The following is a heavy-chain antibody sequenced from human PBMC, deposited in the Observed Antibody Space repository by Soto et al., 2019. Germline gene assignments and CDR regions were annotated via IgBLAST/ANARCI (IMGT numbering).Heavy chain of an antibody. CDR2: IDWDDDK. Sequence: SGPPLVNPTQTLTLTCTFSVFSLSTRGMRVSWIRQPPGKALEWLARIDWDDDKFYSTSLKTRLTISKDTSKNQVVLTMTNRDPVDTATDYCAREAVGDTLSYYFDYWGQGTLVTVAS. J-gene: IGHJ4*02. V-gene: IGHV2-70*04. D-gene: IGHD1-26*01. CDR3: AREAVGDTLSYYFDY. CDR1: VFSLSTRGMR.